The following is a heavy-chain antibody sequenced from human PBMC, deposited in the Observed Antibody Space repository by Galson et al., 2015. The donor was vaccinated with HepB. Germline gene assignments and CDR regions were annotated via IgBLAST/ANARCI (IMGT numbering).Heavy chain of an antibody. CDR2: INQDGSEK. CDR1: GFTFSSYW. V-gene: IGHV3-7*01. CDR3: GRGGTTVFEVMPS. D-gene: IGHD3-3*01. J-gene: IGHJ3*01. Sequence: SLRLSCAASGFTFSSYWMTWVRQAPGKGLEWVANINQDGSEKYYVDSVKGRFTISRDNAKNSLYLQMSSLRADDTAVYYCGRGGTTVFEVMPSWGQGTMVTVSS.